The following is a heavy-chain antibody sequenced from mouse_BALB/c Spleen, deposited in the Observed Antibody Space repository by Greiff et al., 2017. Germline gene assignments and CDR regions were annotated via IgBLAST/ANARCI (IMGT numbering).Heavy chain of an antibody. V-gene: IGHV5-6-2*01. J-gene: IGHJ4*01. D-gene: IGHD1-1*01. Sequence: VQGVESGGGLVKLGGSLKLSCAASGFTFSSYYMSWVRQTPEKRLELVAAINSNGGSTYYPDTVKGRFTISRDNAKNTLYLQMSSLKSEDTALYYCARHFITTVYAMDYWGQGTSVTVSS. CDR2: INSNGGST. CDR1: GFTFSSYY. CDR3: ARHFITTVYAMDY.